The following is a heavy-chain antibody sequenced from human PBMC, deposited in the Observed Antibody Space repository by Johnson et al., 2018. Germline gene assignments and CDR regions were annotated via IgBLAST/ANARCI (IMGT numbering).Heavy chain of an antibody. V-gene: IGHV4-34*01. D-gene: IGHD3-10*01. CDR2: INHSGST. CDR3: ARGRRKKMVRGTTNLFLDQYDDYMDV. CDR1: GGSFSGYY. J-gene: IGHJ6*03. Sequence: QVQLQQWGAGLLKPSETLSLTCAVYGGSFSGYYWSWIRQPPGKGLEWIGEINHSGSTNYNPSLKGLVTMSRDTSKNQFTLKLTSVTAADTAVFFCARGRRKKMVRGTTNLFLDQYDDYMDVWDKGTTVTVSS.